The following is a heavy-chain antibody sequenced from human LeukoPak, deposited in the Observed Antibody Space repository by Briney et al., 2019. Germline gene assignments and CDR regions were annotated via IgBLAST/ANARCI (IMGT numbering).Heavy chain of an antibody. V-gene: IGHV1-24*01. J-gene: IGHJ3*02. CDR3: ATFPLVRDAFDI. CDR2: FDPEDGET. D-gene: IGHD1-1*01. CDR1: GYTLTELS. Sequence: GASVKVSCKVSGYTLTELSMHWVRQAPGKGLGWMGGFDPEDGETIYAQKFQGRVTMTEDTSTDTAYMELSSLRSEDTAVYYCATFPLVRDAFDIWGQGTMVTVSS.